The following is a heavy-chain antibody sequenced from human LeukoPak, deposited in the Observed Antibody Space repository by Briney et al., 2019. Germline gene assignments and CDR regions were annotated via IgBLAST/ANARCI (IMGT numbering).Heavy chain of an antibody. CDR3: AREVLWFGDVFPS. V-gene: IGHV3-30*04. CDR1: GFTFSSYA. J-gene: IGHJ5*02. Sequence: GRSPRLSCAASGFTFSSYAMHWVRQAPGKGLEWVAVISYDGSNKYYADSVKGRFTISRDNSKNTLYLQMNSLRAEDTAVYYCAREVLWFGDVFPSWGQGTLVTVSS. CDR2: ISYDGSNK. D-gene: IGHD3-10*01.